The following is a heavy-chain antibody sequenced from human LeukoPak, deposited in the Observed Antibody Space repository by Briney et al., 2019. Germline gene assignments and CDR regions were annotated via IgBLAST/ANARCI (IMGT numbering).Heavy chain of an antibody. CDR2: INPNSGGT. CDR1: GYTFTGYY. Sequence: ASVKVSCKVSGYTFTGYYMHWVRQAPGQGLEWMGRINPNSGGTNYAQKFQGRVTMTRDTSISTAYMELSRLRSDDTAVYYCARDRVLNYDILTGYRAYNWFDPWGQGTLVTVSS. CDR3: ARDRVLNYDILTGYRAYNWFDP. J-gene: IGHJ5*02. D-gene: IGHD3-9*01. V-gene: IGHV1-2*06.